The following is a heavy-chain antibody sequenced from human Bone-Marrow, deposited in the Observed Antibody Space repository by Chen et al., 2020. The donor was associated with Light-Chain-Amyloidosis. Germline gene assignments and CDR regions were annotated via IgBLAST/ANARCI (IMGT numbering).Heavy chain of an antibody. Sequence: EVNLVESGGGLVKPGGSLRRSCEASGFTFSGAWMSWVRQAPGKGLEWLGRIKSDADGGTTDYAAPVQGRFSISRDDSKKTLYLQMSSLKIEDTAMYYCTTDGRTDYWGQGTLVTVSS. CDR3: TTDGRTDY. V-gene: IGHV3-15*01. CDR2: IKSDADGGTT. CDR1: GFTFSGAW. J-gene: IGHJ4*02.